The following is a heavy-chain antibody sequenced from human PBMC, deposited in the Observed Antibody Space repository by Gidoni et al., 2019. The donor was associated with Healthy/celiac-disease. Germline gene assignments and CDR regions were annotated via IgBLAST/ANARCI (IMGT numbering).Heavy chain of an antibody. J-gene: IGHJ5*02. CDR3: ARHPYSGYDSPYNWFDP. D-gene: IGHD5-12*01. CDR2: IYYSGST. Sequence: QLQLQESGPGLVKPSETLSLTCTVSGGSISSSSYSWGWIRQPPGKGLEWIGSIYYSGSTYYNPSLKSRVTISVDTSKNQFSLKLSSVTAADTAVYYCARHPYSGYDSPYNWFDPWGQGTLVTVSS. CDR1: GGSISSSSYS. V-gene: IGHV4-39*01.